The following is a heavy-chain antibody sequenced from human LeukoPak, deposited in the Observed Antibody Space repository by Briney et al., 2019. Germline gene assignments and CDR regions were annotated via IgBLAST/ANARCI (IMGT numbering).Heavy chain of an antibody. D-gene: IGHD3-10*01. CDR3: AKDHRGSDGSGSYYDPNGFDY. Sequence: GGTLRLSCAASGFTFSSYGMSWVRQAPGKGLEWVSAISGSGGSTNYADSVKGRFTISRDNSKNTLYLQMNSLRAEDTAVYYCAKDHRGSDGSGSYYDPNGFDYWGQGTLVTVSS. J-gene: IGHJ4*02. CDR1: GFTFSSYG. V-gene: IGHV3-23*01. CDR2: ISGSGGST.